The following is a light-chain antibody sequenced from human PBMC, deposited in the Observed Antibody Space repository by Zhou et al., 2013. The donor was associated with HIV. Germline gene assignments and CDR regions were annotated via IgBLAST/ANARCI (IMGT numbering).Light chain of an antibody. Sequence: DVVMTQSPLSLPVTLGQPASISCRSSQSLVHSDGNTYLYWFHQRPGQSPRRLITKVSNRDSGVPDRFSGSGSATDFTLKISRVEAEDVGIYYCMQGTHWPPKTFGQGTKVQIQ. V-gene: IGKV2-30*02. CDR1: QSLVHSDGNTY. CDR3: MQGTHWPPKT. J-gene: IGKJ1*01. CDR2: KVS.